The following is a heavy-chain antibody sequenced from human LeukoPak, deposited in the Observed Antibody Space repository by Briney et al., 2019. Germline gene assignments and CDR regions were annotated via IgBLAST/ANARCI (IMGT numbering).Heavy chain of an antibody. Sequence: ASVKVSCKASGYTFTSHYVHWVRQAPGQGLEWMGGIIPIFGTANYAQKFQGRVTITADESTSTAYMELSSLRSEDTAVYYCARDLGYCSSTSCFKYYYYYGMDVWGQGTTVTVSS. J-gene: IGHJ6*02. D-gene: IGHD2-2*01. V-gene: IGHV1-69*13. CDR2: IIPIFGTA. CDR3: ARDLGYCSSTSCFKYYYYYGMDV. CDR1: GYTFTSHY.